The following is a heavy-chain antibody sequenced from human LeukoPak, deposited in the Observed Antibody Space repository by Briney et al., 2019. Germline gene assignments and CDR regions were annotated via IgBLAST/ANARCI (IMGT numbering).Heavy chain of an antibody. J-gene: IGHJ4*02. CDR3: ARARPVYSSGWRFDY. Sequence: SQALSLTCAISGDSVSSNSAAWNWIRQSPSRGLEWLGRTYYRSKWYNDYAVSVKSRITINPDTSKDQFSLQLNSVTPEDTAVYYCARARPVYSSGWRFDYWGQGTLVTVSS. CDR2: TYYRSKWYN. V-gene: IGHV6-1*01. D-gene: IGHD6-19*01. CDR1: GDSVSSNSAA.